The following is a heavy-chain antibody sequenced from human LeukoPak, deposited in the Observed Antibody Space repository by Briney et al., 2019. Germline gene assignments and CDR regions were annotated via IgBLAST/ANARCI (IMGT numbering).Heavy chain of an antibody. CDR3: ARYGYDSSGNYFDY. Sequence: PSETLSLTCTVSGGSISSSSYYWGWIRQPPGKGLEWIGSIYYSGSTYHNPSLKSRVTISVDTSKNQFSLKLSSVTAADTAVYYCARYGYDSSGNYFDYWGQGTLVTVSS. J-gene: IGHJ4*02. CDR1: GGSISSSSYY. V-gene: IGHV4-39*07. D-gene: IGHD3-22*01. CDR2: IYYSGST.